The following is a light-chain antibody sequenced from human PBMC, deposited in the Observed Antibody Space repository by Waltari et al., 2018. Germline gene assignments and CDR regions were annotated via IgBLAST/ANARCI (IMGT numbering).Light chain of an antibody. V-gene: IGLV3-21*02. Sequence: YALTQPHSVSVAPGQTARRICGGAKSGGNSVHWYQQKPGQAPVLVVFDDTKRPSGCPDRISGFQPGPTATLTISRVETGDVAAYSCQVWHNNRDTPWFGGGTKLTVL. CDR2: DDT. CDR1: KSGGNS. J-gene: IGLJ3*02. CDR3: QVWHNNRDTPW.